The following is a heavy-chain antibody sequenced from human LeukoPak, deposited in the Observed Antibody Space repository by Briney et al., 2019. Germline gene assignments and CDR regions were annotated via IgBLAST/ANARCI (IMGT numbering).Heavy chain of an antibody. CDR3: APKDSSGYYTDAFDI. Sequence: SETLSLTCAVYGGSFSGYYWSWIRQPPGKGLEWIGEINHSGSTNYSPSLKSRVTISVDTSKNQFSLKLSSVTAADTAVYYCAPKDSSGYYTDAFDIWGQGTMVTVSS. CDR2: INHSGST. J-gene: IGHJ3*02. V-gene: IGHV4-34*01. CDR1: GGSFSGYY. D-gene: IGHD3-22*01.